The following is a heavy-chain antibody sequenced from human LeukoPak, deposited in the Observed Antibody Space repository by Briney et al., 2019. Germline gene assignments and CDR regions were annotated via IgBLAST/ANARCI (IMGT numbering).Heavy chain of an antibody. CDR2: IYYSGST. J-gene: IGHJ3*02. V-gene: IGHV4-59*01. CDR1: GGSISSYY. Sequence: KPSETLSLTCTVSGGSISSYYWSWIRQPPGKGLEWIGYIYYSGSTNYNPSRKSRVTVSVDTSKNQFSLKLSSVTAADTAVYYCARGRVARGAFDIWGQGTMVTVSS. CDR3: ARGRVARGAFDI. D-gene: IGHD2-15*01.